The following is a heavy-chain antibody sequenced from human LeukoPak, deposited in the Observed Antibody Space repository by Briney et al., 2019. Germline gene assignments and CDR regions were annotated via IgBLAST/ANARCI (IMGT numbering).Heavy chain of an antibody. CDR1: GGSFSGHY. J-gene: IGHJ5*02. CDR2: ISHSGST. V-gene: IGHV4-34*01. Sequence: SETLSLTCAVYGGSFSGHYWSWIRQPPGKGLEWIGEISHSGSTNYNPSLKSRVTISVHTSKNQFSLKLSSVTAADTAVYYCARLYSSSSLRFDPWGQGTLVTVSS. D-gene: IGHD6-6*01. CDR3: ARLYSSSSLRFDP.